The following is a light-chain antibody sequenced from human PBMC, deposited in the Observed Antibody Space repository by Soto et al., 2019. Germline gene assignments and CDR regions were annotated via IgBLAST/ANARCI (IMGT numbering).Light chain of an antibody. Sequence: QSVLTQPPSASGTPGQRVTISCSGSSSNIGSNTVNWYQQLPGTAPKLLIYSNNQRPSGVPARLSGYKSGTSSSLAISVLQPDDEADYYCAAWDDSLNGNVVFGGGTKLTVL. J-gene: IGLJ2*01. CDR2: SNN. CDR3: AAWDDSLNGNVV. V-gene: IGLV1-44*01. CDR1: SSNIGSNT.